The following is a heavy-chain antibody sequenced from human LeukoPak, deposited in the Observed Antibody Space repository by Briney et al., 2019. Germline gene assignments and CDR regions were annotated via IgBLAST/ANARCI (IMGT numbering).Heavy chain of an antibody. D-gene: IGHD3-10*01. J-gene: IGHJ2*01. Sequence: PGRSLRLSCAASGFTFDDYAMNWVRQAPGKGLEWVSSISSSSSYIYYADSVKGRFTISRDNAKNTLYLQMNSLRAEDTAVYYCARDRALVPNDWYFDLWGRGTLVTVSS. CDR1: GFTFDDYA. CDR2: ISSSSSYI. V-gene: IGHV3-21*01. CDR3: ARDRALVPNDWYFDL.